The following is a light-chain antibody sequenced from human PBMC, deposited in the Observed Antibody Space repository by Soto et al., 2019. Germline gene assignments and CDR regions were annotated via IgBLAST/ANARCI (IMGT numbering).Light chain of an antibody. CDR2: EVT. CDR1: SSDIGGYNY. V-gene: IGLV2-14*01. J-gene: IGLJ1*01. CDR3: SSYTSSNTLV. Sequence: QSVLTQPASVSGSPGQPITISCTRGSSDIGGYNYVSWFQQHPGKAPKLMIYEVTNRPAGVSNRFSGSKYDSTASLTISGLQAEDEADYYCSSYTSSNTLVFGTGTKVTV.